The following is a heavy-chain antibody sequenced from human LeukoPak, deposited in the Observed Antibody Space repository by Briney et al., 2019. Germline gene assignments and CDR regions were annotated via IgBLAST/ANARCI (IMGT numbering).Heavy chain of an antibody. D-gene: IGHD3-3*01. V-gene: IGHV3-48*03. CDR2: ISSSGSTI. CDR1: GFTFSSYE. J-gene: IGHJ4*02. Sequence: GGSLRFSGAASGFTFSSYEMNWRHQAPGKVLEWVSYISSSGSTIYYADSVKGRFTISRDNAKNTLYLQMNSLRAEDTAVYYCVRNLDFWGESEDYWGQGTLVTVSS. CDR3: VRNLDFWGESEDY.